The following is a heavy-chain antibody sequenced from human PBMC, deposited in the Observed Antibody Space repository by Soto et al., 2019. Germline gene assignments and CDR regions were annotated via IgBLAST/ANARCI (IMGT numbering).Heavy chain of an antibody. CDR1: GFTFSSYA. J-gene: IGHJ6*02. Sequence: GGSLRLSCAASGFTFSSYAMSWVRQAPGKGLEWVSAISGGGGSTYYADSVKGRFTISRDNSKNTLYLQMNSLRAEDTAVYYCARAECSSPDCLTAYYSYGLDVWGQGSTVTVSS. CDR3: ARAECSSPDCLTAYYSYGLDV. V-gene: IGHV3-23*01. CDR2: ISGGGGST. D-gene: IGHD3-9*01.